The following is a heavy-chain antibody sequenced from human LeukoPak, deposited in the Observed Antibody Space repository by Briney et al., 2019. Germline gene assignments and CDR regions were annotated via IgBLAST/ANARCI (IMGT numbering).Heavy chain of an antibody. D-gene: IGHD3-3*01. CDR1: GFTFSSYA. Sequence: TGGSLRLSCAASGFTFSSYAMHWVRQAPGKGLEWVAVISYDGSNKYCADSVKGRFTISRDNSKNTLYLQMNSLRAEDTAVYYCARVIFRHYDFWSGHMDVWGKGTTVTVSS. CDR3: ARVIFRHYDFWSGHMDV. CDR2: ISYDGSNK. J-gene: IGHJ6*03. V-gene: IGHV3-30*01.